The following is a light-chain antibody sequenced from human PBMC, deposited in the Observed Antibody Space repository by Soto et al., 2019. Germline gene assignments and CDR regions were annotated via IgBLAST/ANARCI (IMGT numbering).Light chain of an antibody. J-gene: IGKJ4*01. CDR2: DAS. CDR1: QDISNY. CDR3: PQYDNLLYP. V-gene: IGKV1-33*01. Sequence: DIQMTQSPSSLSASVGVRVTITCQASQDISNYLNWYQQKPGKAPKLLIYDASNLETGVPSRFSVSRSATDFTFTISRLQPDDILTYYCPQYDNLLYPFRGGTQLDIK.